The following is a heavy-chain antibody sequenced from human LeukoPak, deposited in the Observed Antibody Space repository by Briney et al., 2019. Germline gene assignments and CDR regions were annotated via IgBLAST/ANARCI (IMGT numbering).Heavy chain of an antibody. V-gene: IGHV1-69*17. D-gene: IGHD6-13*01. CDR2: PIFGIA. J-gene: IGHJ6*02. CDR3: ARLPVAAAGTDYYGMDV. Sequence: PIFGIANYAQKFQGRVTITADKSTSTAYMELSSLRSEDTAVYYCARLPVAAAGTDYYGMDVWGQGTTVTVSS.